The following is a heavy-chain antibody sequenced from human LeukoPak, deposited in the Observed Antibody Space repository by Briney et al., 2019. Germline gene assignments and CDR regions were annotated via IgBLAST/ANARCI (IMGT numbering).Heavy chain of an antibody. CDR3: ARSLLGYSYGYFDY. CDR1: GYTFTGYY. J-gene: IGHJ4*02. CDR2: INPNSGGT. Sequence: ASVKVSCKASGYTFTGYYMHWVRQAPGQGLEWMGWINPNSGGTNYAQKFQGRVTMTRDTSISTAYMELSRLRSDDTAVYYCARSLLGYSYGYFDYWAREPWSPSPQ. V-gene: IGHV1-2*02. D-gene: IGHD5-18*01.